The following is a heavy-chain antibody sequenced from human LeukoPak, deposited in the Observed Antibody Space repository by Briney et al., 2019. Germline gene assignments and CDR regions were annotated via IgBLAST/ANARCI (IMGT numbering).Heavy chain of an antibody. Sequence: GGSLRLSCAASGFTVSSNYMSWVRQAPGKGLGWVSVIYTGGSPDYADSVKGRFTISRDDSKNTLYLQMNSLRAEDTAVYYCARGRPSGFDIWGQGTMVIVSS. CDR2: IYTGGSP. J-gene: IGHJ3*02. CDR3: ARGRPSGFDI. V-gene: IGHV3-66*01. CDR1: GFTVSSNY.